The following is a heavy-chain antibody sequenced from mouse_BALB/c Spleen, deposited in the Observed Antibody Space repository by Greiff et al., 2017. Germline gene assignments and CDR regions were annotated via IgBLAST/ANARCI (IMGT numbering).Heavy chain of an antibody. CDR2: INPSTGYT. CDR3: ARDHIEVPLAY. V-gene: IGHV1-7*01. CDR1: AYTFTSYW. D-gene: IGHD2-14*01. Sequence: QVQLQQSGAELAKPGASVKMSCKASAYTFTSYWMHWVKQRPGQGLEWIGYINPSTGYTEYNQKFKDKATLTADKSSSTAYMQLSSLTSEDSAVYYCARDHIEVPLAYWGQGTLVTVSA. J-gene: IGHJ3*01.